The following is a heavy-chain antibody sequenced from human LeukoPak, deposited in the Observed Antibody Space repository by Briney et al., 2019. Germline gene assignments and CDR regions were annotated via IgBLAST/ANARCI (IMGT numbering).Heavy chain of an antibody. CDR1: GGTFSSYA. V-gene: IGHV1-69*04. CDR2: IIPILGIA. Sequence: ASVKVSCKASGGTFSSYAISWVRQAPGQGLEWMGRIIPILGIANYAQKFQGRVTITADKSTSTAYMELSSLRSEDTAVYYCARNLETPHYHYGMHVWGQGTTVTVSS. CDR3: ARNLETPHYHYGMHV. J-gene: IGHJ6*02. D-gene: IGHD3-3*01.